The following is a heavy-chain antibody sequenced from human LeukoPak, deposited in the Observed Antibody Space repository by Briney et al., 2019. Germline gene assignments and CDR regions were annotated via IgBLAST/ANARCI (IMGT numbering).Heavy chain of an antibody. J-gene: IGHJ5*02. CDR2: INPNSGGT. CDR1: GYTFTGYY. CDR3: ARGSGWYGRGDWFDP. V-gene: IGHV1-2*02. D-gene: IGHD6-19*01. Sequence: GASVKLSCTASGYTFTGYYMHWFPQAPRQRLKWMGWINPNSGGTVIAQKLQRRVTMTRCPSISTASLGLSRRRSCDPAAYYCARGSGWYGRGDWFDPWGQGTLVTVSS.